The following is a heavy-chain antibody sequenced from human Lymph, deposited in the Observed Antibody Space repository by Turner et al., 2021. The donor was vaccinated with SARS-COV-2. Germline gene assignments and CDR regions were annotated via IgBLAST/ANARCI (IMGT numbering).Heavy chain of an antibody. D-gene: IGHD2-21*02. CDR3: ARQTVNNWVDP. CDR1: GGSMNNNY. CDR2: IFYRGST. V-gene: IGHV4-59*01. J-gene: IGHJ5*02. Sequence: QVQLQGSGPRLVQPLETLSLTCTVSGGSMNNNYWSWIRQPPGKRLEWIGFIFYRGSTNYNPSLKSRVTISVDTSENQFSLNLTSVTAADTAIYYCARQTVNNWVDPWGQGTLVTVSS.